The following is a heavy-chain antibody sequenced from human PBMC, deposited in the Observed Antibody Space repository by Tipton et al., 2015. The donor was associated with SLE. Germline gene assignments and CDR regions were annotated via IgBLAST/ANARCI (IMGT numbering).Heavy chain of an antibody. CDR1: GGSISSGSYY. D-gene: IGHD2-2*01. CDR2: IYTSGST. Sequence: TLSLTCTVSGGSISSGSYYWSWIRQPVGKGLEWIGRIYTSGSTNYNPSLKSRVTISVDTSKNQFSLKRSSVTAADTAVYYCARDLAYWSSTSCFDYCDYWGQGTLVTVSS. CDR3: ARDLAYWSSTSCFDYCDY. V-gene: IGHV4-61*02. J-gene: IGHJ4*02.